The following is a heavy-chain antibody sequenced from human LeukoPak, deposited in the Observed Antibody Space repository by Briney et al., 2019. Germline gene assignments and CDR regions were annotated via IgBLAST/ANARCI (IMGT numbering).Heavy chain of an antibody. CDR3: ARAVVVVPAATDFDY. D-gene: IGHD2-2*01. Sequence: ASVKVSCKASGYTFTSYGISWVRQAPGQGLEWMGWISAYNGNTNYAQKLQGRVTMTTDTSTSTAYMELRSLRSDDTAVYYCARAVVVVPAATDFDYWGQGTLVTVSS. J-gene: IGHJ4*02. CDR2: ISAYNGNT. CDR1: GYTFTSYG. V-gene: IGHV1-18*01.